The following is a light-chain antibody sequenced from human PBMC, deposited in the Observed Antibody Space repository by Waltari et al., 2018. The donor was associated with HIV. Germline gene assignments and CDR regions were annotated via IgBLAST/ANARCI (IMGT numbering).Light chain of an antibody. CDR1: SSDIGAYNF. J-gene: IGLJ2*01. Sequence: QSALTQPASVSGSPGKSITISCIGSSSDIGAYNFVSWYQQRPGKAPKLMFYEVSDRPAVSSNRFSGSKSGFAASLTISGRQADDEADYYCASYTRSGILLFGGGTRLTVL. V-gene: IGLV2-14*01. CDR2: EVS. CDR3: ASYTRSGILL.